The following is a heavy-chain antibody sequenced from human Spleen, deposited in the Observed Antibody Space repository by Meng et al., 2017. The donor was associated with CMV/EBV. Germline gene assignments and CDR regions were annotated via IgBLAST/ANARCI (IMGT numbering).Heavy chain of an antibody. CDR3: ARDLSSGWSDYYYYGMDV. CDR2: ISSSSSYI. CDR1: GFTFSSYT. D-gene: IGHD6-19*01. V-gene: IGHV3-21*01. J-gene: IGHJ6*02. Sequence: GESLKISCAASGFTFSSYTMNWVRQAPGKGLEWVSSISSSSSYIYYVDSVKGRFTISRDNAKNSLYLQMNSLRAEDTAVYYCARDLSSGWSDYYYYGMDVWGQGTTVTVSS.